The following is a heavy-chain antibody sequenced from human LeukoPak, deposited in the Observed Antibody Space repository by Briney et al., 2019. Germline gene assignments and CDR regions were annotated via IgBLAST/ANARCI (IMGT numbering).Heavy chain of an antibody. CDR3: ARGHPYSSGWFGYFDY. J-gene: IGHJ4*02. CDR2: IIPLFGTA. Sequence: SVPVSCKASGGTFSSYPMSGVRQAPGQGLEWMGGIIPLFGTANYAQKFQDRVTITADKSTSTAYMELSSLRSEDTAVYYCARGHPYSSGWFGYFDYWGQGTLVTVSS. V-gene: IGHV1-69*06. CDR1: GGTFSSYP. D-gene: IGHD6-19*01.